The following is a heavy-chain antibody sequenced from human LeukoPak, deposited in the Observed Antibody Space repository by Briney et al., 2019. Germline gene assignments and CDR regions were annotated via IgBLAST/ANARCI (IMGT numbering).Heavy chain of an antibody. CDR1: GGSFSGYY. D-gene: IGHD6-13*01. Sequence: PSEIPSLTCAVYGGSFSGYYWSWIRQPPGKGLEWIGEINHSGSTNYNPSLKSRVTISVDTSKNQFSLKLSSVTAADTAVYYCARESAAGPPNYFDYWGQGTLVTVSS. J-gene: IGHJ4*02. V-gene: IGHV4-34*01. CDR3: ARESAAGPPNYFDY. CDR2: INHSGST.